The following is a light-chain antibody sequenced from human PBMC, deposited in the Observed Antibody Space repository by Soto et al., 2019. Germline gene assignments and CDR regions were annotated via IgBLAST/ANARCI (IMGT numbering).Light chain of an antibody. CDR3: APWDGSLPAEV. CDR1: SSNIGNNY. Sequence: QSVLTQPPSVSAAPGQKVTISCSGSSSNIGNNYVSWYQQLPGTAPKLLIYDNTKRPSGIPDRFSGSKSGTSGTLDITGLQTGDEADYYCAPWDGSLPAEVFGGGTKLTVL. CDR2: DNT. J-gene: IGLJ2*01. V-gene: IGLV1-51*01.